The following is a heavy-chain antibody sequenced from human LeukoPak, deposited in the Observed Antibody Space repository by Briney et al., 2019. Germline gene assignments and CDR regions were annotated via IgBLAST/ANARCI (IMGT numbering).Heavy chain of an antibody. CDR3: ARRFYYNLGSFPFDS. CDR2: IHNSGTT. CDR1: GGPFSGYF. J-gene: IGHJ4*02. Sequence: PSGTLSLTCAVPGGPFSGYFWSWIRQSSGKGLEWIGEIHNSGTTNYNPSLNSRVTISEDTSKNQFYLNLSSVTAANTAVYYCARRFYYNLGSFPFDSWGQGTLVTVSP. D-gene: IGHD3-10*01. V-gene: IGHV4-34*01.